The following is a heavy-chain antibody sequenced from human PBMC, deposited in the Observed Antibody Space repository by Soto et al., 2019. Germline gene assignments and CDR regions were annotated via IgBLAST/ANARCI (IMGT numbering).Heavy chain of an antibody. J-gene: IGHJ4*02. V-gene: IGHV3-11*01. CDR3: AGQYSSSSVEF. Sequence: GGSLRLSCSASGFTFSDYYMNWIRQAPGKGLEWVSYISSGAITIYYADSVKGRFTISRDNAKNSLYLQMNSLRAEDTAVYYCAGQYSSSSVEFWGQGTLVTVSS. D-gene: IGHD6-6*01. CDR2: ISSGAITI. CDR1: GFTFSDYY.